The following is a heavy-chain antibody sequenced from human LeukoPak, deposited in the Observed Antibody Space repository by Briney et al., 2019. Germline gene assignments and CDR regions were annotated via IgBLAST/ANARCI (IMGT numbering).Heavy chain of an antibody. CDR2: ISAYNGNT. CDR1: GYTFTSYG. Sequence: GASVKVSCKASGYTFTSYGISWVRQAPGQGLEWMGWISAYNGNTNYAQKLQGRVTMTTDTSASTAYMELRSLRSDDTAVYYCARVGDSSGYYTPQGYWGQGTLVTVSS. V-gene: IGHV1-18*01. CDR3: ARVGDSSGYYTPQGY. J-gene: IGHJ4*02. D-gene: IGHD3-22*01.